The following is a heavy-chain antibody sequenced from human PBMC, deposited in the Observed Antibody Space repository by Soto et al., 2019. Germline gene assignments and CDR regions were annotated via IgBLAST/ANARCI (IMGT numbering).Heavy chain of an antibody. V-gene: IGHV4-30-4*01. CDR3: ARIGYCSGGSCYKGFDY. CDR1: GGSISSGDYY. Sequence: LCGGSISSGDYYWSWIRQPPGKGLEWIGCIYYSGSTYYNPSLKSRVTISVDTSKNQFSLKLSSVTAADTAVYYCARIGYCSGGSCYKGFDYWGQGTLVTVSS. J-gene: IGHJ4*02. CDR2: IYYSGST. D-gene: IGHD2-15*01.